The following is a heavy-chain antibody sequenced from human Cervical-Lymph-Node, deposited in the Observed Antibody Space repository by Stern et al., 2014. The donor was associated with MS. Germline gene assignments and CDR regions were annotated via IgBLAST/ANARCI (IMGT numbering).Heavy chain of an antibody. CDR1: GYSFTTYW. Sequence: EVQLVQSGPEVKKPGESLKISCKASGYSFTTYWIGWVRQMSGQGLEWLGGIFPRDSDARLSPSFQGQVTISVDKSITTAYLQWSSLKASDSAMYYCARRGPAAEIDFWGQGTLVTVSS. CDR3: ARRGPAAEIDF. V-gene: IGHV5-51*01. J-gene: IGHJ4*02. CDR2: IFPRDSDA. D-gene: IGHD6-13*01.